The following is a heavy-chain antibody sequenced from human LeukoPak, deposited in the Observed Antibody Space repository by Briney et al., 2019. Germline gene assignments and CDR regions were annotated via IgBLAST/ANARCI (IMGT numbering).Heavy chain of an antibody. V-gene: IGHV3-30-3*01. Sequence: GGSLRLSCAASGFTSRNYVIHWVRQAPGKGLEWVAVTSSDLNVKLYADSVKGRFTISRDNSRSTLYLQMNSLRPEDTAIYYCATGSYYGSGSPPSLYFDYWGQGTLVTVSS. CDR1: GFTSRNYV. CDR3: ATGSYYGSGSPPSLYFDY. J-gene: IGHJ4*02. CDR2: TSSDLNVK. D-gene: IGHD3-10*01.